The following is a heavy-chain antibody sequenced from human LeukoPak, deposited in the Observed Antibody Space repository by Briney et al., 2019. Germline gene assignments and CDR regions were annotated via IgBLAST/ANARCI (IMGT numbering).Heavy chain of an antibody. CDR3: ARGRWARGFWSGYYTGDWFDP. V-gene: IGHV1-69*13. CDR2: IIPIFGTA. J-gene: IGHJ5*02. D-gene: IGHD3-3*01. CDR1: GGTFSSYA. Sequence: SVKVSCKASGGTFSSYAISWVRQAPGQGLEWMGGIIPIFGTANYAQKFQGRVTITADESTSTAYMELSSLRSEDTAVYYCARGRWARGFWSGYYTGDWFDPWGQGTLVTVSS.